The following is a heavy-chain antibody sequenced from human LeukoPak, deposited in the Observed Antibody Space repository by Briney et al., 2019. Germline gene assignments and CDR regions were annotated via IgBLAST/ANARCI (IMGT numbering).Heavy chain of an antibody. CDR2: INQDGSEE. Sequence: GESLRLSCAASGFTFSNYWMSWVRQAPGKGLEWVAHINQDGSEEHYMDSVKARFIISRDNAKNSLSLQMDSLRAEDTAVYDCVRDGGVSGYDLLDYWGQGTLVTVSS. CDR1: GFTFSNYW. CDR3: VRDGGVSGYDLLDY. J-gene: IGHJ4*02. D-gene: IGHD5-12*01. V-gene: IGHV3-7*01.